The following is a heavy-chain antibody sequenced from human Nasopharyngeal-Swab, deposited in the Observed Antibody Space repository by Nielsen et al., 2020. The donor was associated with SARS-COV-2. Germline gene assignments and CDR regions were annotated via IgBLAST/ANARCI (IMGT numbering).Heavy chain of an antibody. CDR1: GYTFTGYY. V-gene: IGHV1-2*06. CDR2: INPNSGGT. CDR3: ARVRATMVQGVMRHYYGMDV. Sequence: ASVKVSCKASGYTFTGYYMHWVRQAPGQGLEWMGRINPNSGGTNYAQKFQGRVTMTRDTSISTAYMELSRLRSDDTAVYYCARVRATMVQGVMRHYYGMDVWGQGTTVTVSS. J-gene: IGHJ6*02. D-gene: IGHD3-10*01.